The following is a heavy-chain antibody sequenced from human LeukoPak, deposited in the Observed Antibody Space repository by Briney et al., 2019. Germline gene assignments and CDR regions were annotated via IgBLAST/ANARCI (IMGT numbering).Heavy chain of an antibody. J-gene: IGHJ5*02. CDR1: GYTFTSYG. CDR2: ISAYNGNT. CDR3: ARDKGRWLQYWFDP. Sequence: ASVKVSCKASGYTFTSYGISWVRQAPGQGLEWMGWISAYNGNTNYAQKLQGRVTMTTDTSTSTAYMELRSLRSDDTAVYYCARDKGRWLQYWFDPWGQGTLVTVSS. V-gene: IGHV1-18*01. D-gene: IGHD5-24*01.